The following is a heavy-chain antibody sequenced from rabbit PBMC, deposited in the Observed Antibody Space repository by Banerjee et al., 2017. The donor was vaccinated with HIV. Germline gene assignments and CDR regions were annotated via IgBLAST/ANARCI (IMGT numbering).Heavy chain of an antibody. V-gene: IGHV1S40*01. CDR2: IYGGSGSST. J-gene: IGHJ4*01. D-gene: IGHD1-1*01. CDR3: ARDPWDNGSGYDL. Sequence: QSLEESGGDLVKPGASLTLTCTASGFSFSSSYSMCWVRQAPGKGLEWVACIYGGSGSSTWYASWAKGRFTISKTSSTTVSLQMTSLTVADTATYFCARDPWDNGSGYDLWGPGTLVTVS. CDR1: GFSFSSSYS.